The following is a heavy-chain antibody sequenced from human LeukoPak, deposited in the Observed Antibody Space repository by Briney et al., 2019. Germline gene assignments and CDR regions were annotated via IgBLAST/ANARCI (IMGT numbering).Heavy chain of an antibody. V-gene: IGHV3-30*03. CDR1: GFTFDDYG. D-gene: IGHD2-15*01. Sequence: PGGSLRLSCAASGFTFDDYGMSWVRQAPGKGLEWVAVISYDGSNKYYADSVKGRFTISRDNSKNTLYLQMNSLRAEDTAVYYCSALTPGVLVAVPFDPWGQGTLVTVSS. J-gene: IGHJ5*02. CDR3: SALTPGVLVAVPFDP. CDR2: ISYDGSNK.